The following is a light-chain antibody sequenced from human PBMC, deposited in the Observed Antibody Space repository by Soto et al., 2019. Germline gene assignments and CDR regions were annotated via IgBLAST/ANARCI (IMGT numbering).Light chain of an antibody. J-gene: IGKJ1*01. Sequence: EIELTQSPGTLSFSPGARATLSCRASQSVTNNYLAWFQQKPGQAPRLLIYSASTRATGIPARFGGSGSGTEFTLTISSLQSEDFAVYYCHQRQSWPRTFGQGTKVDIK. CDR2: SAS. CDR3: HQRQSWPRT. V-gene: IGKV3-15*01. CDR1: QSVTNN.